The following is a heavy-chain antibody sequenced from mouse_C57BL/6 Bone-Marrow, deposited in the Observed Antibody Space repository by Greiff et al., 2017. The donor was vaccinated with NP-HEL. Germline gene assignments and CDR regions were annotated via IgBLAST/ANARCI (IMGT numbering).Heavy chain of an antibody. CDR1: GYTFPDYY. D-gene: IGHD2-1*01. J-gene: IGHJ4*01. CDR3: AREAYGNYGAMDY. V-gene: IGHV1-75*01. CDR2: IFPGSGST. Sequence: SGPALVKPGASVKISCKASGYTFPDYYINWVKQRPGQGLEWIGWIFPGSGSTYYNEKFKGKATLTVDKSSSTAYMLLSSLTSEDSAVYFCAREAYGNYGAMDYWGQGTSVTVSS.